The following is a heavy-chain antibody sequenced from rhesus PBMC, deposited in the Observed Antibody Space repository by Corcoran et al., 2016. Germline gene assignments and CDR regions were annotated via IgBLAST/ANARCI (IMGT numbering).Heavy chain of an antibody. J-gene: IGHJ5-2*02. CDR1: GGSFSSYW. Sequence: QVQLQESGPGLVKPSETLSLTCAVSGGSFSSYWWSWIRQPPGKGLEWIGEINGNRGATNYTPALKSRVTISKGASKNQFSLELRSVTAADTAVYYCARSKYSSSLDVWGRGVLVTVSS. CDR3: ARSKYSSSLDV. D-gene: IGHD6-13*01. V-gene: IGHV4-80*01. CDR2: INGNRGAT.